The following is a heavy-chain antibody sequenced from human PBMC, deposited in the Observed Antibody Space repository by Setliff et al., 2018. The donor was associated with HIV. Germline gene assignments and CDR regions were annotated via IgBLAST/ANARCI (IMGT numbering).Heavy chain of an antibody. CDR1: GESFSGYY. CDR3: TRNNGDYARMDV. CDR2: ISSSSGSYT. D-gene: IGHD4-17*01. J-gene: IGHJ6*04. V-gene: IGHV3-11*06. Sequence: LSLTCAVYGESFSGYYWSWIRQPPGKGLEWVSYISSSSGSYTNYADSVEGRFTISKDNAKNSVYLQMDGLRAEDTAVYYCTRNNGDYARMDVWGKGTTVTVSS.